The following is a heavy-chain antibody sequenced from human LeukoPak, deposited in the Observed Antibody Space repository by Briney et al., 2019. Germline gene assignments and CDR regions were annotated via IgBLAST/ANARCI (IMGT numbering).Heavy chain of an antibody. V-gene: IGHV1-24*01. Sequence: ASVKVSCKVSGYTLTELSMHWVRQAPGKGLEWMGGFDPEDRETIHAQQFQGRVTMTEDTSTDTAYMELSSLRSEDTAVYYCATDLDTAMVTSGFDYWGQGTLVTVSS. CDR3: ATDLDTAMVTSGFDY. J-gene: IGHJ4*02. D-gene: IGHD5-18*01. CDR2: FDPEDRET. CDR1: GYTLTELS.